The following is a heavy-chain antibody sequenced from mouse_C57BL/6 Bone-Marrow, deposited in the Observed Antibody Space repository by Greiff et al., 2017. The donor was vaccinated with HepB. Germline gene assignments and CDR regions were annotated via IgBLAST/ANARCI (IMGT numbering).Heavy chain of an antibody. V-gene: IGHV14-4*01. CDR2: IDPENGDT. CDR1: GFNIKDDY. J-gene: IGHJ2*01. CDR3: TGDIVTAY. D-gene: IGHD2-5*01. Sequence: EVQGVESGAELVRPGASVKLSCTASGFNIKDDYMHWVKQRPEQGLEWIGWIDPENGDTEYASKFRGKATITADTSSNTAYLQLSSLTSEDTDVYYCTGDIVTAYWGQGTTLTVSS.